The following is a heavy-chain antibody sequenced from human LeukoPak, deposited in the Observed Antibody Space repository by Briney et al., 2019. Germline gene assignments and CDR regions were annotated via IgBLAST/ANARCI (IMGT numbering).Heavy chain of an antibody. J-gene: IGHJ4*02. CDR1: GGSISSYY. V-gene: IGHV4-59*01. D-gene: IGHD3-16*01. Sequence: SETLSLTCTVYGGSISSYYWSWIRQPPGKGLEWIGYIYYSGSTNYNPSLKSRVTISVDTSKNQFSLKLSSVTAADTAVYYCARDIGGGGEEYFDYWGQGTLVTVSS. CDR3: ARDIGGGGEEYFDY. CDR2: IYYSGST.